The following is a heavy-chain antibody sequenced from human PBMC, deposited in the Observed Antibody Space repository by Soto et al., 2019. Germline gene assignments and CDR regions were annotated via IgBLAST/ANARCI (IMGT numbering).Heavy chain of an antibody. Sequence: GASVKVSCKASGYSFTHYTMHWVRQAPGHRLEWLGWINFDYGNAKYSQKFQGRVTFSRYSSANTVYMELSSLRTEDTALYYCFKEKRGYSYGEHWGQGALVTVSS. CDR1: GYSFTHYT. J-gene: IGHJ1*01. D-gene: IGHD5-18*01. V-gene: IGHV1-3*01. CDR3: FKEKRGYSYGEH. CDR2: INFDYGNA.